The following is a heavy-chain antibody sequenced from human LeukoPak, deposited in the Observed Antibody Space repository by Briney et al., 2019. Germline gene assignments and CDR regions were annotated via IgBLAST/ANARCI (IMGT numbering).Heavy chain of an antibody. J-gene: IGHJ3*02. D-gene: IGHD6-13*01. Sequence: SETLSLTCAVYGGSFSGYYWSWIRQPPGKGLEWIGEINHSGSTNYNPSLKSRVTISVDTSKNQFSLKLSSVTAADTAVYYCASNEAAAVYNDAFDIWGQGTMVTVSS. V-gene: IGHV4-34*01. CDR2: INHSGST. CDR1: GGSFSGYY. CDR3: ASNEAAAVYNDAFDI.